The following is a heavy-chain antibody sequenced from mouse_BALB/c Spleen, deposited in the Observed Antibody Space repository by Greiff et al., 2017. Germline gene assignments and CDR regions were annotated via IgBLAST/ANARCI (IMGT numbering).Heavy chain of an antibody. CDR1: GFTFSSYT. Sequence: EVMLVESGGGLVKPGGSLKLSCAASGFTFSSYTMSWVRQTPEKRLEWVATISSGGSYTYYPDSVKGRFTISRDNAKNTLYLQMSSLKSEDTAMYYCTRVGNFYAMDDWGQGTSVTVSS. CDR2: ISSGGSYT. CDR3: TRVGNFYAMDD. J-gene: IGHJ4*01. D-gene: IGHD2-1*01. V-gene: IGHV5-6-4*01.